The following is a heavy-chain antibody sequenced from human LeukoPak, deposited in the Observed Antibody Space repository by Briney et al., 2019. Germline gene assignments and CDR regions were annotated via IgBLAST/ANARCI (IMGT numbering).Heavy chain of an antibody. V-gene: IGHV3-21*01. J-gene: IGHJ4*02. D-gene: IGHD3-16*01. Sequence: GGSLRLSCAASGFTFSSYSMNWVRQAPGKGLEWVSSISGSSASMYYADSVKGRFTSSRDNAKNSLYLQMNDLRVEGTAVYYCAREASAGGGIDFDFWGQGTLVTVSS. CDR2: ISGSSASM. CDR1: GFTFSSYS. CDR3: AREASAGGGIDFDF.